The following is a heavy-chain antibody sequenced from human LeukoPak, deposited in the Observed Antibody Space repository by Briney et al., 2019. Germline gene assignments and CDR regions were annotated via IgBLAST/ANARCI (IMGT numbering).Heavy chain of an antibody. Sequence: GASVKVSCKASGYTFTSYDINWVRQDTGQGLEWMGWMNPNSGNTGYAQKFQGRVTITRNTSINTAYMELSSLRSEDTAVYYCARANYYYYYYMDVWGKGTTVTVSS. V-gene: IGHV1-8*03. CDR1: GYTFTSYD. CDR2: MNPNSGNT. CDR3: ARANYYYYYYMDV. J-gene: IGHJ6*03.